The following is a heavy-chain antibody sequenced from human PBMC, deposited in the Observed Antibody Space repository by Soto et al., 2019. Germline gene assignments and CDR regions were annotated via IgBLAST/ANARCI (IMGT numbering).Heavy chain of an antibody. V-gene: IGHV4-59*01. CDR2: IYYSGST. Sequence: SETLSLTCTVSGGSISSYYWSWIRQPPGKGLEWIGYIYYSGSTNYNPSLKSRVTISVDTSKNQFSLKLSSVTAADTAVYYCARAIPYGSGSYYDGMDVWGQGTTVTVSS. D-gene: IGHD3-10*01. J-gene: IGHJ6*02. CDR3: ARAIPYGSGSYYDGMDV. CDR1: GGSISSYY.